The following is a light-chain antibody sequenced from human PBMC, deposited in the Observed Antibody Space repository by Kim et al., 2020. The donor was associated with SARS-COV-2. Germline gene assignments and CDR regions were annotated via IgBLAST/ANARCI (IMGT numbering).Light chain of an antibody. CDR2: DNN. J-gene: IGLJ3*02. CDR3: GTWDSSLSGLV. Sequence: GQKVTISCSGSSSNIGNNYVSWYQQLPGTAPKLLIYDNNKRPSGIPDRFSGAKSGTSATLGITGLQTGDEADYYCGTWDSSLSGLVFGGGTKLTVL. CDR1: SSNIGNNY. V-gene: IGLV1-51*01.